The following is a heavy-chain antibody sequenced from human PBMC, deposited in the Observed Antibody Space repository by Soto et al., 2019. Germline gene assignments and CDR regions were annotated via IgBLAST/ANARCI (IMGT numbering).Heavy chain of an antibody. CDR2: ISYDGSNK. CDR1: GFTFSSYG. D-gene: IGHD2-15*01. J-gene: IGHJ4*02. V-gene: IGHV3-30*18. CDR3: AKVGGSPGY. Sequence: QVQLVESGRGVVQPGRSLRLSCAASGFTFSSYGMHWVRQAPGKGLEWVAVISYDGSNKYYADSVKGRFTISRDNSKNTLYLQMNSLRAEDTAVYYCAKVGGSPGYWGQGTLVTVSS.